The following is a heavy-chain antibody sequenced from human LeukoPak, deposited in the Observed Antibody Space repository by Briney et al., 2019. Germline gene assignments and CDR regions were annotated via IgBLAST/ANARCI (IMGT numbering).Heavy chain of an antibody. V-gene: IGHV1-69*04. CDR1: GYTFTNYG. J-gene: IGHJ3*02. Sequence: SVKVSCKASGYTFTNYGISWVRQAPGQGLEWMGRITPILGIANYAQKFQGRVTITADKSTSTAYMELSSLRSEDTAVYYCATGPPSDSGAFDIWGQGTMVTVSS. CDR2: ITPILGIA. D-gene: IGHD3-10*01. CDR3: ATGPPSDSGAFDI.